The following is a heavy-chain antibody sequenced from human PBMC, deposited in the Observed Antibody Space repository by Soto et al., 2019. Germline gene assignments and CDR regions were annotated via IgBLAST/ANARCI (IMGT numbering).Heavy chain of an antibody. CDR1: GGSFSGYE. V-gene: IGHV4-34*01. D-gene: IGHD6-19*01. Sequence: XTLSLPCAVYGGSFSGYEWSWIRQPPGKGLELLGQINHSGITDYNTSLKSRITISIDTSKKQFSLKLNSVTAADTDVYYCAIGPRMWLAGGGYWGQGTQGTVSS. CDR2: INHSGIT. CDR3: AIGPRMWLAGGGY. J-gene: IGHJ4*02.